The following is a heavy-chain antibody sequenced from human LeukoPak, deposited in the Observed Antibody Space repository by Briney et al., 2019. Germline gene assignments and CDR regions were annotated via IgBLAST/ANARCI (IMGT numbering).Heavy chain of an antibody. D-gene: IGHD2/OR15-2a*01. Sequence: GGSLRLSCAASGFTLSTYAMHWVRQTPGKGLEWVAVISSGGATTHYADSVKGRFTISSDSSKNTLHLQMNSLRGDDTAVYYCARDPDRLVIFGKDVWGQGTTVTVSS. V-gene: IGHV3-30-3*01. CDR3: ARDPDRLVIFGKDV. J-gene: IGHJ6*02. CDR2: ISSGGATT. CDR1: GFTLSTYA.